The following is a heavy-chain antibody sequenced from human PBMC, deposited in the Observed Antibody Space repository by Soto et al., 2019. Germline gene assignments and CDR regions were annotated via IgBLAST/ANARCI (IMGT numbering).Heavy chain of an antibody. CDR2: IWYDGSNK. Sequence: GGSLRLSCAASGFTFSSYGMHWVRQAPGKGLEWVAVIWYDGSNKYYADSVKGRFTISRDNSKNTLYLQMNSLRAEDTAVYYCARDVGQQWLVGYYFDYWGQGTLVTVSS. J-gene: IGHJ4*02. D-gene: IGHD6-19*01. CDR1: GFTFSSYG. V-gene: IGHV3-33*01. CDR3: ARDVGQQWLVGYYFDY.